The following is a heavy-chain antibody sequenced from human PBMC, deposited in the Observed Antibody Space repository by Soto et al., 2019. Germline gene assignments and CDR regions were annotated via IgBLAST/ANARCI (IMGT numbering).Heavy chain of an antibody. Sequence: GGSLRLSCAASGFTFSNAWMNWVRQAPGKGLEWVGRIKSKTDGGTTDYAAPVKGRFTISRDDSKNTLYLQMNSLKTEDTAVYYCTTGGSGDDQDYYYYYGMDVWGQGTTVTVSS. CDR3: TTGGSGDDQDYYYYYGMDV. V-gene: IGHV3-15*07. J-gene: IGHJ6*02. D-gene: IGHD3-10*01. CDR2: IKSKTDGGTT. CDR1: GFTFSNAW.